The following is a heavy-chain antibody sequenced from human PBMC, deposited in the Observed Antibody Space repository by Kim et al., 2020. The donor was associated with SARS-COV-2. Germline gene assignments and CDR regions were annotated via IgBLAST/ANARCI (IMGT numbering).Heavy chain of an antibody. V-gene: IGHV3-30*02. J-gene: IGHJ6*02. Sequence: SNKYDADAEKGQFTISRENSKKTLYLQMNSLRAEDTAVYYCAYYYYGLDVWGQGTTVTVSS. CDR3: AYYYYGLDV. CDR2: SNK.